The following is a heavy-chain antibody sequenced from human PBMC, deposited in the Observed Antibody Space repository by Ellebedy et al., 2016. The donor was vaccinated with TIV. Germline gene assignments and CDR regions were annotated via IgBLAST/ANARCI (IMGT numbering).Heavy chain of an antibody. CDR1: GYTFTNYY. V-gene: IGHV1-46*01. CDR3: ARAPLSGVFYGMDV. CDR2: INPGGGGT. J-gene: IGHJ6*02. D-gene: IGHD3-16*02. Sequence: AASVKVSCKASGYTFTNYYMNWVRHAPGQGLECIGIINPGGGGTSYAQKFQGRVTMTRDTSTSTVYMELSSLSSEDTALYYCARAPLSGVFYGMDVWGQGTTVTVSS.